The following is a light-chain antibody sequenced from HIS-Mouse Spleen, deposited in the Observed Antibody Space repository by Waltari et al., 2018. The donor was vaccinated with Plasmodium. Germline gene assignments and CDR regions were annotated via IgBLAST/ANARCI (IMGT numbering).Light chain of an antibody. CDR1: RSDVGSYNL. J-gene: IGLJ2*01. CDR2: EAS. CDR3: CSYAGSSTLV. V-gene: IGLV2-23*01. Sequence: QSALTQPASVSGSPGQSITISCTGTRSDVGSYNLASWYQQHPGKAPKRLIYEASKRPSGASNRFCCSKSGTTASLPVSGLQAEDEADYYCCSYAGSSTLVFGGGTKLTVL.